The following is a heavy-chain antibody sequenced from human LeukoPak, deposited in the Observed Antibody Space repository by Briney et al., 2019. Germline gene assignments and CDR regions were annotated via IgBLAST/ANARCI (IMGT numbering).Heavy chain of an antibody. D-gene: IGHD3-3*01. CDR3: ARHNYDIWSGRYNWFDP. Sequence: SETLSLACTVAGGSISSSSYYWGWIRQPPGKGLDWIGSIYDSGSTYYNPSLKTRVPISVDTSKTQFSLKLSSVTAPATAAFSCARHNYDIWSGRYNWFDPWGQGTLVTVSS. CDR2: IYDSGST. CDR1: GGSISSSSYY. V-gene: IGHV4-39*01. J-gene: IGHJ5*02.